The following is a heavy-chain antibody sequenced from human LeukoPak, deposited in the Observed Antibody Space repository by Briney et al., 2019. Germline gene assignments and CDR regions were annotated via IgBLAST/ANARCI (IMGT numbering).Heavy chain of an antibody. Sequence: PSETLSLTCTVSGXSFSTYYWSWIRQPPGKGREWIGYIYYSGSTDYNPSLKSRVTMSLDTSKNQFSLNLNSVTAADTAIYYCARAVITFGGAVAKGFDCWGQGTLVTVSS. D-gene: IGHD3-16*01. V-gene: IGHV4-59*01. CDR3: ARAVITFGGAVAKGFDC. CDR1: GXSFSTYY. J-gene: IGHJ4*02. CDR2: IYYSGST.